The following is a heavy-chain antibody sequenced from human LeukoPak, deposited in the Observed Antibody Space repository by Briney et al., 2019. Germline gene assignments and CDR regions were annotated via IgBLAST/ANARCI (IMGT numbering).Heavy chain of an antibody. Sequence: PGRSLRLSCTASGFTFGDYAMSWVRQAPGKGLEWVGFIRSKAYGGTTEYAASVKGRFTISRDDSKSIAYLQMNSLKTEDTAVYYCTRVPRGIAAAGTIYYYYYMDVWGKGTTVTVSS. J-gene: IGHJ6*03. CDR2: IRSKAYGGTT. V-gene: IGHV3-49*04. CDR3: TRVPRGIAAAGTIYYYYYMDV. D-gene: IGHD6-13*01. CDR1: GFTFGDYA.